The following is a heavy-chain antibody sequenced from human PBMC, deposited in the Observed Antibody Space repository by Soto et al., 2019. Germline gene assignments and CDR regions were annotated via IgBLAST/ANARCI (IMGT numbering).Heavy chain of an antibody. Sequence: QVQLVESGGGVVQPGRSLRLSCAASGFTFSSYGMHWVRQAPGKGLEWVAVISYDGSNKYYADSVKGRFTISRDNSKNTLYLQMNSLRVEETAVYYCAKTRFTVAATGTYTWFDPWGQGTLVTVSS. CDR3: AKTRFTVAATGTYTWFDP. V-gene: IGHV3-30*18. J-gene: IGHJ5*02. D-gene: IGHD6-19*01. CDR1: GFTFSSYG. CDR2: ISYDGSNK.